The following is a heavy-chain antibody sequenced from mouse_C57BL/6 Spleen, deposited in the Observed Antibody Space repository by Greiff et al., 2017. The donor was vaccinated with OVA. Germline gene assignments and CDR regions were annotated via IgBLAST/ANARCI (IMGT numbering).Heavy chain of an antibody. V-gene: IGHV3-6*01. CDR3: ARGKGSWGY. D-gene: IGHD1-1*02. J-gene: IGHJ2*01. Sequence: ESGPGLVKPSQSLSLTCSVTGYSITSGYYWNWIRQFPGNKLEWMGYISYDGSNNYNPSLKNRISITRDTSKNQFFLKLNSVTTEDTATYYCARGKGSWGYWGQGTTLTVSS. CDR1: GYSITSGYY. CDR2: ISYDGSN.